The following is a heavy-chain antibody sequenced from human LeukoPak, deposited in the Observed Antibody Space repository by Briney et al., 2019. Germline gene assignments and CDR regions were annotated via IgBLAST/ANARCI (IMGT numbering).Heavy chain of an antibody. Sequence: GGSLRLSCTGSGFTFGDHTLSWVRQAPGKGLEWVGFIRSEDYGGTIEYAASVKGRFIISRDDSKDVAYLQMNSLRTEDTGIYYCTRDPGAFDIWGQGTMLPVSS. CDR3: TRDPGAFDI. J-gene: IGHJ3*02. CDR1: GFTFGDHT. CDR2: IRSEDYGGTI. V-gene: IGHV3-49*04.